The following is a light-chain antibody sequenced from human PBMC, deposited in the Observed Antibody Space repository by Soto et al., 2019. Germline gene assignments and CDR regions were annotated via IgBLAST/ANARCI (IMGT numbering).Light chain of an antibody. CDR1: QGFSSW. CDR3: QQYNSYPWT. J-gene: IGKJ1*01. V-gene: IGKV1-5*01. Sequence: IQLTHSHFTLSASVGERVTLACRASQGFSSWLAWYQQKPGKAPKLLIYHAYSLESGVPSRFSGSESGTEFTLTINSLQPDDFATYYCQQYNSYPWTFGQGTKVDI. CDR2: HAY.